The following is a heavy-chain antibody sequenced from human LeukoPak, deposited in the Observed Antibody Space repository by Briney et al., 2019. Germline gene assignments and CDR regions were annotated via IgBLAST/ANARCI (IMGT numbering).Heavy chain of an antibody. CDR1: GGSISSYY. V-gene: IGHV4-59*08. CDR2: IYYSGST. D-gene: IGHD2-2*03. CDR3: ARHGYCSSTSCYSGPYYYYGMDG. Sequence: SETLSLTCTVSGGSISSYYWSWIRQPPGKGLEWIGYIYYSGSTNYNPSLKSRVTISVDTSKNQFSLKLSSVTAADTAVYYCARHGYCSSTSCYSGPYYYYGMDGWGQGTTVTVSS. J-gene: IGHJ6*02.